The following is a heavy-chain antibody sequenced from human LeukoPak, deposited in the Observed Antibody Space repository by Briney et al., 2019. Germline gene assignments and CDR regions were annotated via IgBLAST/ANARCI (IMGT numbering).Heavy chain of an antibody. CDR3: ARQGVYYSDSSAFYY. J-gene: IGHJ4*02. Sequence: GESLKISCKGSGYTFTSYWIGWVRQMPGKGLEWMGIIYPDDSDTRYSPSFQGQVTISADKYISTAYLQWSSLKASDTAIYYCARQGVYYSDSSAFYYWGQGTLVTVSS. D-gene: IGHD3-22*01. V-gene: IGHV5-51*01. CDR2: IYPDDSDT. CDR1: GYTFTSYW.